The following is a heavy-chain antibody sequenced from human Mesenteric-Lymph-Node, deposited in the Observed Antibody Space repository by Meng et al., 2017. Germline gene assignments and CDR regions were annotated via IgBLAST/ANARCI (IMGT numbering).Heavy chain of an antibody. CDR3: ARDPTGGEDHQRV. J-gene: IGHJ4*02. D-gene: IGHD1-14*01. V-gene: IGHV4-30-4*01. CDR2: IYNSGST. CDR1: GGSISSSNYY. Sequence: QVQLQESGPGLVKPSQTLSLTCTVSGGSISSSNYYWSWIRQPPGKGLEWSGHIYNSGSTYYNPSLKSRITISVDTSKNQFSLKLSSVTAADTAVYYCARDPTGGEDHQRVWGQGTLVTVSS.